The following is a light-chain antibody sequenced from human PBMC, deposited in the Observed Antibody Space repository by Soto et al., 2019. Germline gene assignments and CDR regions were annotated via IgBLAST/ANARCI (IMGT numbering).Light chain of an antibody. V-gene: IGKV1-39*01. CDR1: QGISTY. Sequence: DIQMTQSPSSLSESAGYRVTITCRASQGISTYLNWYQQKPGXAPKLLIYAASSLQSGVPSRFSGSGSETYFTLTISSRQPEDFATYSCQQSYKTTWTFGQGTKVDIK. CDR3: QQSYKTTWT. J-gene: IGKJ1*01. CDR2: AAS.